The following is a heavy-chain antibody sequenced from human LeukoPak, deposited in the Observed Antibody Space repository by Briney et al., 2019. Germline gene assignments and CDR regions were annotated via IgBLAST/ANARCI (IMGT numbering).Heavy chain of an antibody. Sequence: GEPLKISCMGSGYSFTSYWIGWVRQMPGKGLEWMGIIYPGDSDTRYSPSFQGQVTISADKSISAAYLQWSSLKASDTAMYYCARRSRRYDILTGYQAPGAFDIWGQGTMVTVSS. V-gene: IGHV5-51*01. CDR3: ARRSRRYDILTGYQAPGAFDI. CDR2: IYPGDSDT. D-gene: IGHD3-9*01. J-gene: IGHJ3*02. CDR1: GYSFTSYW.